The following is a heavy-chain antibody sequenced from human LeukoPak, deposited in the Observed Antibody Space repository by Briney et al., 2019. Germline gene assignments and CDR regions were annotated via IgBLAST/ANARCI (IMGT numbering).Heavy chain of an antibody. V-gene: IGHV1-2*02. CDR1: GYTFTGYY. CDR2: INPNSGGT. Sequence: ASVKVSCKASGYTFTGYYMHWVRQAPGQGLEWMGWINPNSGGTSYAQKFQGRVTMTRDTSISTAYMELSRLRSDDTAVYYCARARITMIVVASPGDAFDIWGQGTMVTVSS. J-gene: IGHJ3*02. D-gene: IGHD3-22*01. CDR3: ARARITMIVVASPGDAFDI.